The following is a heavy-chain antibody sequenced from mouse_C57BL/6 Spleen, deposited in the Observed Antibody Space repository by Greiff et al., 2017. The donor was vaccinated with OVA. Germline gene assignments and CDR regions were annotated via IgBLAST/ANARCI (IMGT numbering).Heavy chain of an antibody. CDR1: GYAFSSYW. D-gene: IGHD3-2*01. CDR2: IYPGDGDT. J-gene: IGHJ3*01. Sequence: VKLVESGAELVKPGASVKISCKASGYAFSSYWMNWVKQRPGKGLEWIGQIYPGDGDTNYNGKFKGKATLTADKSSSTAYMQLSSLTSEDSAVYFCARSLDSSGAWFAYWGQGTLVTVSA. V-gene: IGHV1-80*01. CDR3: ARSLDSSGAWFAY.